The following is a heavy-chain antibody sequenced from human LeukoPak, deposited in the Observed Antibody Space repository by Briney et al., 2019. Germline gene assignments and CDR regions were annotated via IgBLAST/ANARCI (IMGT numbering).Heavy chain of an antibody. V-gene: IGHV4-4*07. Sequence: SETLSLTCTVSGGSISSYYWSWIQQPAGKGLEWIGRIYTSGSTNYNPSLKSRVTMSVDTSKNQFSLKLSSVTAADTAVYHCARDAIAAAGNGAFDYWGQGTLVTVSS. D-gene: IGHD6-13*01. CDR3: ARDAIAAAGNGAFDY. CDR1: GGSISSYY. CDR2: IYTSGST. J-gene: IGHJ4*02.